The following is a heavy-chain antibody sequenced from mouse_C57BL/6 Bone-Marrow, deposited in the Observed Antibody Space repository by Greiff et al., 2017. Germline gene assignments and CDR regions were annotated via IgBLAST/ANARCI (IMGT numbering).Heavy chain of an antibody. Sequence: EVQLQQSGPELVKPGASVKISCKASGYTFTDYYMNWVKQSHGKSLEWIGDINPNNGGTSYNQKFKGKATLTVDKSSSTAYMELRSLTSEDSAVYYCVYDYETWFAYWGQGTLVTVSA. CDR2: INPNNGGT. CDR1: GYTFTDYY. D-gene: IGHD2-4*01. J-gene: IGHJ3*01. V-gene: IGHV1-26*01. CDR3: VYDYETWFAY.